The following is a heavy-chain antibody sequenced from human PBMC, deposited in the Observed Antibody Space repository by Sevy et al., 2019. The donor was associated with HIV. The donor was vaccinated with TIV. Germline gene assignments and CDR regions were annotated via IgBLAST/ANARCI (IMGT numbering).Heavy chain of an antibody. CDR3: ARSGGYNKYDY. CDR2: LNSDGSST. CDR1: GFTFSGYW. J-gene: IGHJ4*02. D-gene: IGHD2-15*01. Sequence: GGSLRLSCAASGFTFSGYWMHWVRRAPGKGLVWVSLLNSDGSSTNYADSVKGRFTISRDNAKNTLYLQMNSLRAEDTAVYYCARSGGYNKYDYWGQGTLVTVSS. V-gene: IGHV3-74*01.